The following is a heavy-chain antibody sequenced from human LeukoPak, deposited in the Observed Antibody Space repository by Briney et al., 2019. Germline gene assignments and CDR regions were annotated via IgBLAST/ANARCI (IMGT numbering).Heavy chain of an antibody. CDR3: ARGNRKIAVDI. V-gene: IGHV7-4-1*02. CDR1: GYTLTTYA. D-gene: IGHD6-19*01. J-gene: IGHJ4*02. CDR2: INTKTGNP. Sequence: ASVKVSCKASGYTLTTYAMNWVRQAPGQGLEWMGWINTKTGNPTYVQGFTGRFVFSLDTSVSTAYLQISSLKAEDTAVYFCARGNRKIAVDIWGQGALVTVSS.